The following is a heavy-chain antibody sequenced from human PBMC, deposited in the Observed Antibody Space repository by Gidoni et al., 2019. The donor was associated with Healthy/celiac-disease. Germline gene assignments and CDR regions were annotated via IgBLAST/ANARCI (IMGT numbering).Heavy chain of an antibody. J-gene: IGHJ2*01. CDR2: IYYSGRT. V-gene: IGHV4-59*01. Sequence: QVQLQESGPGLVKPSETLSLTCTVSGGSISSYYWSWPRQPPGKGLEWIGYIYYSGRTNYNPSLKSRVTISVDTSNTQFSLKLSAVTSADTAVYSCARARREVAVLMGWYFDLWGRGTLVTVSS. CDR3: ARARREVAVLMGWYFDL. D-gene: IGHD6-19*01. CDR1: GGSISSYY.